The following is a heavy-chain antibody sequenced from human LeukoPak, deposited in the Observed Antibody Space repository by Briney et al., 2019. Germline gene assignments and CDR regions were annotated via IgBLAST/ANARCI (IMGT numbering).Heavy chain of an antibody. J-gene: IGHJ5*02. Sequence: GASVKVSCKASGYTFTSYGITWVRQAPGQGLEWMGVINPSGTGTSYAQKFQGRITMSRDTSTSTVYMELSSLGSEDTAFYYCATDHSMANTAWWFDPWGQGTLVTVSS. CDR3: ATDHSMANTAWWFDP. D-gene: IGHD5-24*01. V-gene: IGHV1-46*01. CDR2: INPSGTGT. CDR1: GYTFTSYG.